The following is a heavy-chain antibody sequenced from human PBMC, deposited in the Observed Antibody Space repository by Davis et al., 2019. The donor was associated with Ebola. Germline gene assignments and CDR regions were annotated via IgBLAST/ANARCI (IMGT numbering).Heavy chain of an antibody. CDR1: GFTFSSYA. CDR2: ISGSGGST. CDR3: AKKEGTIFGVVRQYGMDV. Sequence: GESLKISCAASGFTFSSYAMSWVRQAPGKGLEWVSAISGSGGSTYYADSVKGRFTISRDNSKNTLYLQMNSLRAEDTAVYYCAKKEGTIFGVVRQYGMDVWGQGTTVTVSS. J-gene: IGHJ6*02. D-gene: IGHD3-3*01. V-gene: IGHV3-23*01.